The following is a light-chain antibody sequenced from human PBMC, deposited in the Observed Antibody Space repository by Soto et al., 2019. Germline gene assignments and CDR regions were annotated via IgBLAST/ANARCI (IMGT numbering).Light chain of an antibody. Sequence: IVMTQSPATLSLSPGERATLSCRASQTIDNTLAWYQQKPGQAPRLLIYGASTRATGIPARFSGSGSGTEFTLTISSLQSEDFAVYYCHQYDDGPYTFGQGTKVDIK. V-gene: IGKV3-15*01. CDR1: QTIDNT. CDR3: HQYDDGPYT. CDR2: GAS. J-gene: IGKJ2*01.